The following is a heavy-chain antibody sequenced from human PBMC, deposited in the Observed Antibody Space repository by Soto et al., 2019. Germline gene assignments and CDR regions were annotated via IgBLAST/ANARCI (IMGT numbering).Heavy chain of an antibody. Sequence: SETLSLTCNVSGVSISKYYWSWIRQSAGKGLEWIGRIYTSGITNYNPSLKSRVTLSVDTSKNQFSLKLSSVTAADTAVYYCARGNTVFDYWGQGTLVTVSS. V-gene: IGHV4-4*07. CDR2: IYTSGIT. D-gene: IGHD4-17*01. CDR3: ARGNTVFDY. J-gene: IGHJ4*02. CDR1: GVSISKYY.